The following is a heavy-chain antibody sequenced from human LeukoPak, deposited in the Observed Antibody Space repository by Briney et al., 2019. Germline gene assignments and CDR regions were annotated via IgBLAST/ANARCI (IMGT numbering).Heavy chain of an antibody. Sequence: SETLSLTCTVSGGSISSDYWSWIRQPAGKGLERIGRIYTSGSTNYNPSLKSRVTMSVDTSKNQFSLKLSSVTAADTAVYYCAGSVAGTGNGWFDPWGQGTLVTVSS. V-gene: IGHV4-4*07. CDR3: AGSVAGTGNGWFDP. J-gene: IGHJ5*02. CDR2: IYTSGST. CDR1: GGSISSDY. D-gene: IGHD6-19*01.